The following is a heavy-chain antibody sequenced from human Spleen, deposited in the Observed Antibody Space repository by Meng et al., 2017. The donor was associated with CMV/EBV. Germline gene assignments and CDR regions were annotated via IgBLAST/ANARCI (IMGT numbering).Heavy chain of an antibody. CDR1: GFTFSRYE. CDR3: ARKPRTTIFGVGIDYWFDS. Sequence: SLRLSCAAAGFTFSRYEMSRVRQAPGKGLEWVSYISSSGSPTHYADSVKGRFTIPRDNSQNTLYLQINSLGVEDTGVYYCARKPRTTIFGVGIDYWFDSWAREPWSPSPQ. CDR2: ISSSGSPT. J-gene: IGHJ5*01. V-gene: IGHV3-48*01. D-gene: IGHD3-3*01.